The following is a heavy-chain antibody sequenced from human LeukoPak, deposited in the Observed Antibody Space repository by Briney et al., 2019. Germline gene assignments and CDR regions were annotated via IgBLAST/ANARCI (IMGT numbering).Heavy chain of an antibody. D-gene: IGHD2-2*01. CDR1: GGTFSSYA. CDR2: IIPILGIA. J-gene: IGHJ6*03. CDR3: ARKGPANYYYYYMDV. Sequence: SVKVSFKASGGTFSSYAISWVRQAPGQGLEWMGRIIPILGIANYAQKFQGRVTMTRNTSISTAYMELSSLRSEDTAVYFCARKGPANYYYYYMDVWGKGTTVTVSS. V-gene: IGHV1-69*04.